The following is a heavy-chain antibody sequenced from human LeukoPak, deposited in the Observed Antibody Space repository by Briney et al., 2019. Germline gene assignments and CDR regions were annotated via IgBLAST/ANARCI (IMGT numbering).Heavy chain of an antibody. J-gene: IGHJ6*04. D-gene: IGHD2-2*01. CDR1: GGSFSGYN. CDR2: INHSGST. Sequence: SETLSLTCAVYGGSFSGYNWSWIRQPPGKGLEWIGEINHSGSTNYNPSLKSRVTISVDTSKNQFSLKLSSVTAADTAVYYCARDIVVVPAAPYYYYGMDVWGKGTTVTVSS. CDR3: ARDIVVVPAAPYYYYGMDV. V-gene: IGHV4-34*01.